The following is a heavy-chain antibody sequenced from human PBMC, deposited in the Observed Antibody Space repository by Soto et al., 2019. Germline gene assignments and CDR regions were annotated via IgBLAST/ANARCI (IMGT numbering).Heavy chain of an antibody. J-gene: IGHJ1*01. Sequence: PTESLSITCTVSVGSIISYYWSWIRQPPGKGLRWIGYIYYSGSTNYNPSLKSRVTISVDTSKNQFSLKLSSVTAADTAVYYCARVGTYYYDSSGYYYPEYFQHWGQGTLVTVSS. V-gene: IGHV4-59*01. CDR1: VGSIISYY. D-gene: IGHD3-22*01. CDR3: ARVGTYYYDSSGYYYPEYFQH. CDR2: IYYSGST.